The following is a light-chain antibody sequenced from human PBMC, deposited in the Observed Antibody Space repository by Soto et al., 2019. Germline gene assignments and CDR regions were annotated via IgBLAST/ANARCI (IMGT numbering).Light chain of an antibody. V-gene: IGKV3-20*01. J-gene: IGKJ2*01. CDR3: QQYGRSPPFT. Sequence: EIVLTQSPGTLSLSPGERATLSCRASQSVSSTFMAWYQQNPGQAPRLLIYGASSRATAMPDRLSGRGCGTDVTLTISRLEPEDVVVYFCQQYGRSPPFTFGQGTKVEIK. CDR2: GAS. CDR1: QSVSSTF.